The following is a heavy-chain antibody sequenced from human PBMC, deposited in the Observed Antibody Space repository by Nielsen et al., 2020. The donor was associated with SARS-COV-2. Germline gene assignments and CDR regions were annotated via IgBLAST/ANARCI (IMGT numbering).Heavy chain of an antibody. CDR3: ARDQRHYDFWSGYIKPPDY. CDR1: GYTFTTYG. Sequence: ASVKVSCKASGYTFTTYGISWVRQAPGQGLEWMGWISAYNGNTNYAQKLQGGVTMTTDTSTSTAYMELRSLRSDDTAVYYCARDQRHYDFWSGYIKPPDYWGQGTLVTVSS. J-gene: IGHJ4*02. D-gene: IGHD3-3*01. CDR2: ISAYNGNT. V-gene: IGHV1-18*01.